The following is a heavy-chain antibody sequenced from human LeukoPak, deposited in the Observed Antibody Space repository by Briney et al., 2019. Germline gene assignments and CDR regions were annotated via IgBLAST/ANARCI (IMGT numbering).Heavy chain of an antibody. J-gene: IGHJ6*03. CDR3: ARARSGWPEYYYYMDV. Sequence: PSETLSLTCTVSGGSISSSSYYWGWIRQPPGKGLEWIGSIYYSGSTNYNPSLKSRVTMSVDTSKNQFSLKLSSVTAADTAVYYCARARSGWPEYYYYMDVWGKGTTVTISS. D-gene: IGHD6-19*01. V-gene: IGHV4-39*07. CDR1: GGSISSSSYY. CDR2: IYYSGST.